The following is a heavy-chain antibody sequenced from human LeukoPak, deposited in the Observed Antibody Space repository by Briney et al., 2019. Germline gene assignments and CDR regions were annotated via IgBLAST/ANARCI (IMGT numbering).Heavy chain of an antibody. V-gene: IGHV3-48*01. Sequence: PGGSLRLSCAASGFTFSSYSMNWVRQAPGKGLEWVSYISSSSSTIYYADSVKGRFTISRDNAKNSLYLQMNSLRAEDTAVYYCVRSIAARWFDYWGQGTLVTVSS. CDR2: ISSSSSTI. J-gene: IGHJ4*02. CDR3: VRSIAARWFDY. CDR1: GFTFSSYS. D-gene: IGHD6-6*01.